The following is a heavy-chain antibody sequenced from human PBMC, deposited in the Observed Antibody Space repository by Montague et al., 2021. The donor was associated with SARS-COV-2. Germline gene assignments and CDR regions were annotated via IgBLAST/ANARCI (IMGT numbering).Heavy chain of an antibody. CDR2: N. J-gene: IGHJ4*02. CDR3: ARDPRYSLIWSFDY. V-gene: IGHV6-1*01. Sequence: NDYAVSVKSRMTISPDASKNQFSLQLSSVTPEDRAVYYCARDPRYSLIWSFDYWGQGNLVNVS. D-gene: IGHD1-26*01.